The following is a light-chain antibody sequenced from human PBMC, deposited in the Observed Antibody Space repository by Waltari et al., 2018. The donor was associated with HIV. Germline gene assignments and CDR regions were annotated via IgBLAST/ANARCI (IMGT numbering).Light chain of an antibody. CDR2: GKN. V-gene: IGLV1-44*01. J-gene: IGLJ2*01. Sequence: QSVLTQPPSASGTPEQRVTISCSGTTSNIGRNTVSWFQQFPGTAPKALIYGKNQRPSGVPDRCSGSKSGTSASLAISGLQSEDEADYYCASWDDSLNGPVFGGGTKLTVV. CDR3: ASWDDSLNGPV. CDR1: TSNIGRNT.